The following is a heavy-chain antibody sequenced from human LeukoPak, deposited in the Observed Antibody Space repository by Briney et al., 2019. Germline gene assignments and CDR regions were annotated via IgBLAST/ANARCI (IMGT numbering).Heavy chain of an antibody. CDR1: GYSFTSYW. CDR3: ARHRAAGGGYYYGMDV. Sequence: GESLKISCKGSGYSFTSYWIGWVRQMPGKGLEWMGIINPGDADTRYTPSFQGQVTISADKSISTAYLQWSSLKASDTAIYYCARHRAAGGGYYYGMDVRGQGTTVTVSS. CDR2: INPGDADT. J-gene: IGHJ6*02. D-gene: IGHD6-13*01. V-gene: IGHV5-51*01.